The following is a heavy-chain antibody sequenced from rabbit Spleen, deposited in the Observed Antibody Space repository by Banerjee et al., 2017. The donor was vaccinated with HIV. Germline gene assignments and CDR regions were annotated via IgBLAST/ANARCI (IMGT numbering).Heavy chain of an antibody. V-gene: IGHV1S40*01. CDR2: IYTGSSGST. Sequence: QSLEESGGDLVKPGASLTLTCKASGLDLSSRYWICWVRQAPGKGLEWIACIYTGSSGSTYYATWAKGRFTISKTSSTTVTLQMTSLTAADTATYFCARESSYAGYAGYGYAARYYGMDLWGQGTLVTV. CDR3: ARESSYAGYAGYGYAARYYGMDL. D-gene: IGHD6-1*01. CDR1: GLDLSSRYW. J-gene: IGHJ6*01.